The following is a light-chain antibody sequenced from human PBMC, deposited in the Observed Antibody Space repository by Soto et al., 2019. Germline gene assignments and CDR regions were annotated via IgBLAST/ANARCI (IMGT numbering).Light chain of an antibody. V-gene: IGKV1-5*01. CDR1: QRMSGW. J-gene: IGKJ1*01. CDR2: DVS. CDR3: QQYDRFSVT. Sequence: DIQMTQSPSTLSASVGDTVTITCRASQRMSGWLAWHQQKPGKAPKLLIYDVSALKRGVPPRFSGSGSGTALTLPICSLQPADFATSYCQQYDRFSVTFGQGTKVDIK.